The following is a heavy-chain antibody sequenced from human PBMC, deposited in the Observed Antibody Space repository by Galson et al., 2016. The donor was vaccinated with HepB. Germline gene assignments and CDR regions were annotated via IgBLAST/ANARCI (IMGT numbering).Heavy chain of an antibody. CDR1: GVTINGYN. J-gene: IGHJ4*02. V-gene: IGHV3-64D*06. CDR2: VSSNGGST. Sequence: SLRLSCAASGVTINGYNMNWVRQAPGKGLEYVSAVSSNGGSTYYADSVRGRFSVSRDNSKNTLYLQMDSLRPEDTAVYYCAKRLGGYTSAAPFDYWGQGTLVTVSS. D-gene: IGHD1-26*01. CDR3: AKRLGGYTSAAPFDY.